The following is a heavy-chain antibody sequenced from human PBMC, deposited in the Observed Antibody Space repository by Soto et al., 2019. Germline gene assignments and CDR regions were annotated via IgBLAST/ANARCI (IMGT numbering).Heavy chain of an antibody. Sequence: GGSLRLSCAASGFTFSSYGMHWVRQAQGKGLEWVAVISYDGSNKYYADSVKDRFTISRENSKKTLYLQMNSLRADDTAVYYCVAGQYFFDYCGQGTLVTVSS. D-gene: IGHD6-19*01. CDR3: VAGQYFFDY. CDR1: GFTFSSYG. V-gene: IGHV3-30*03. CDR2: ISYDGSNK. J-gene: IGHJ4*02.